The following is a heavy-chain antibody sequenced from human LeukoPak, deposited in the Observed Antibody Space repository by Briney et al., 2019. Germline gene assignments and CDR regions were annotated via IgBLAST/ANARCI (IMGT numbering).Heavy chain of an antibody. D-gene: IGHD1-1*01. Sequence: GGSLRLSCAASGFTFSSYWMHWVRQAPGKGLMWVSRIKSDGSETSYADSVKGRFTISRDSAKNSVYLQMNSLRAEDTAVYYCARDSYGWHDRWDYWGQGTLVTVSS. J-gene: IGHJ4*02. CDR2: IKSDGSET. CDR1: GFTFSSYW. V-gene: IGHV3-74*01. CDR3: ARDSYGWHDRWDY.